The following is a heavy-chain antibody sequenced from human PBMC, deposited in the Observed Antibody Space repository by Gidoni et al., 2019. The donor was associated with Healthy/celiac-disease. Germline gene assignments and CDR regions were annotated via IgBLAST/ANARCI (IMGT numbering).Heavy chain of an antibody. Sequence: EVQLVESGGGLVKPGRSLRLSCTASGFTFGDYAMSWFRQSPGKGLEWVGFIRSKAYGGTTEYAASVKGRFTISRDDSKSIAYPQMNSLKTEDTAVYYCTRVRITIFGVVIHDAFDIWGQGTMVTVSS. CDR3: TRVRITIFGVVIHDAFDI. V-gene: IGHV3-49*05. CDR2: IRSKAYGGTT. CDR1: GFTFGDYA. D-gene: IGHD3-3*01. J-gene: IGHJ3*02.